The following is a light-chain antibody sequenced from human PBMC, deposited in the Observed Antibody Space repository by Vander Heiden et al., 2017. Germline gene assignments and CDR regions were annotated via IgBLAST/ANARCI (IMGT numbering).Light chain of an antibody. J-gene: IGLJ2*01. CDR2: KDT. CDR3: QSADSGATDVV. CDR1: VLSKQY. V-gene: IGLV3-25*03. Sequence: SYQLPPPPSVSVSPGQTARITCSADVLSKQYSHWYQQKSGQAPLLLIFKDTERPSGIPERFSGSTSGTTVTLTITGVQSEDEADYYCQSADSGATDVVFGGGTKLTVL.